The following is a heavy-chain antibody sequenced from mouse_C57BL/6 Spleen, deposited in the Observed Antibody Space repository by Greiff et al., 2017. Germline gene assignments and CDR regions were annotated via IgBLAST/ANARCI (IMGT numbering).Heavy chain of an antibody. J-gene: IGHJ3*01. CDR3: ARGGGNWFAD. V-gene: IGHV3-6*01. CDR2: INYDGSS. Sequence: EVQLVESGPGLVKPSQSLSLTCSVTGYSITSCYYWNWIRQFPGNKLEWMGYINYDGSSDYNPSLKNRISITRDTSKNQFCLKLNSVTTEDTATYYCARGGGNWFADWGQGTLVTVSA. D-gene: IGHD2-1*01. CDR1: GYSITSCYY.